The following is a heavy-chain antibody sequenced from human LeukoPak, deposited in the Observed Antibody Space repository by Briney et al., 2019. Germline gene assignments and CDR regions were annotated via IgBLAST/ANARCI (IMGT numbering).Heavy chain of an antibody. CDR3: ARVLAVAGTRYFGY. V-gene: IGHV3-11*06. Sequence: GGSLRLSCAASGFTFSDYYMSWIRQAPGKGLEWVSYISSSSSYTNYADSVKGRFTISRDNAKNSLYLQMNSLRAEDTAVYYCARVLAVAGTRYFGYWGQGTLVTVSS. CDR2: ISSSSSYT. CDR1: GFTFSDYY. J-gene: IGHJ4*02. D-gene: IGHD6-19*01.